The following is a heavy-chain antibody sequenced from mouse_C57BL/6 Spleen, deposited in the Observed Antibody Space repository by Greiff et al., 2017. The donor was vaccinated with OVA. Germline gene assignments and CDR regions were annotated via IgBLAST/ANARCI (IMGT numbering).Heavy chain of an antibody. J-gene: IGHJ3*01. D-gene: IGHD1-1*01. CDR1: GFTFSNYW. CDR2: IRLKSDNYAT. CDR3: TGGYYYGSSPFAY. Sequence: EVQGVESGGGLVQPGGSMKLSCVASGFTFSNYWMNWVRQSPEKGLEWVAQIRLKSDNYATHYAESVKGRFTIARDDSKSSVYLQMNNLRAEDTGIYYCTGGYYYGSSPFAYWGQGTLVTVSA. V-gene: IGHV6-3*01.